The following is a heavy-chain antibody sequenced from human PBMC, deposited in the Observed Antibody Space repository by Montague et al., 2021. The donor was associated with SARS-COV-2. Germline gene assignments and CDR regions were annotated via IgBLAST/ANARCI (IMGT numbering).Heavy chain of an antibody. V-gene: IGHV4-34*01. Sequence: SETLSLTCAVYGGSFSGYYWSWIRQPPGKGLEWIGEINHSGSTNYNPSLKSRVTISVVTSKNHFTLKLSSVTAAETAVYYCARLKRYFDSSGSSSAFDFWGQGTKVTVSS. J-gene: IGHJ3*01. CDR3: ARLKRYFDSSGSSSAFDF. CDR1: GGSFSGYY. CDR2: INHSGST. D-gene: IGHD3-22*01.